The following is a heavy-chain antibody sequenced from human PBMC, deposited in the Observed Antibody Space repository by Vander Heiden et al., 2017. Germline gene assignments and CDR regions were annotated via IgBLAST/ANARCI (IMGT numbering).Heavy chain of an antibody. CDR1: GYTCSNFG. CDR2: INVNNGDT. J-gene: IGHJ4*02. V-gene: IGHV1-18*01. Sequence: QVQLVQSGGEVKKPGASVKVSCKAAGYTCSNFGITWVRQAPGQGLEWMGWINVNNGDTKYLQTFQGRVTLTTDTSTNTAYLELRSLRSDDTALYYCARDPAYSSGFLDHWGQGTLLTVSS. D-gene: IGHD6-19*01. CDR3: ARDPAYSSGFLDH.